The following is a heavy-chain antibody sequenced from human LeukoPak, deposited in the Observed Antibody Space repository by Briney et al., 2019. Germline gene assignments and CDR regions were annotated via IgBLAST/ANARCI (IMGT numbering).Heavy chain of an antibody. Sequence: SETLSLTCAVYGGSFSGYYWSWIRRPSGKGLEWSGEINHSGSTNYNPSLKSRVTISVDTSKNQISLKLSSVTAADTAVYYCARGRRWSYYFDYWGQGTLVTVSS. CDR3: ARGRRWSYYFDY. D-gene: IGHD1-26*01. V-gene: IGHV4-34*01. CDR1: GGSFSGYY. J-gene: IGHJ4*02. CDR2: INHSGST.